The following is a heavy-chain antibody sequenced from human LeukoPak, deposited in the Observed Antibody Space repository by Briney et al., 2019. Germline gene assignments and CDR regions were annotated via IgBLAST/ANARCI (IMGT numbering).Heavy chain of an antibody. CDR1: GGSISSYY. CDR3: ARHQYYCDSSGQFDY. Sequence: SETLSLTCTVSGGSISSYYWSWIRQPPGKGLEWIGYIYYSGSTNYNPSLKSRVTISVDTSKNQFSLKLSSVTAADMAVYYCARHQYYCDSSGQFDYWGQGTLVTVSS. J-gene: IGHJ4*02. V-gene: IGHV4-59*08. CDR2: IYYSGST. D-gene: IGHD3-22*01.